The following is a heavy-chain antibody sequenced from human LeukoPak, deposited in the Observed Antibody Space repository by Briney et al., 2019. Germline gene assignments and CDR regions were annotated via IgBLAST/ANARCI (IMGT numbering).Heavy chain of an antibody. J-gene: IGHJ4*02. Sequence: GGSLRLSCAASGFTFSRYWMSWVRQAPGKGLEWVANIKQDGSVIYYVDSVKGRFTISRDNAKNSLSLQMNSLRVEDTAVYYCARIGYTSSSNDYWGQGTLVTASS. V-gene: IGHV3-7*01. CDR3: ARIGYTSSSNDY. D-gene: IGHD2-15*01. CDR1: GFTFSRYW. CDR2: IKQDGSVI.